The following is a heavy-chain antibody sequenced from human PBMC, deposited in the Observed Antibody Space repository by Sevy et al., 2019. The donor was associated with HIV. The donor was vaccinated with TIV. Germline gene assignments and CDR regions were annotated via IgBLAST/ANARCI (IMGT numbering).Heavy chain of an antibody. J-gene: IGHJ6*02. CDR3: ATGGSGYPGMDV. D-gene: IGHD3-22*01. Sequence: ASVKVSCKVSGYTLTELSMHWVRQAPGKGLEWMGGFDPEDGETIYAQMFQGRVAMTEDTSTDTAYMELSSLRSEDTAVYYCATGGSGYPGMDVWGQGTTVTVSS. V-gene: IGHV1-24*01. CDR1: GYTLTELS. CDR2: FDPEDGET.